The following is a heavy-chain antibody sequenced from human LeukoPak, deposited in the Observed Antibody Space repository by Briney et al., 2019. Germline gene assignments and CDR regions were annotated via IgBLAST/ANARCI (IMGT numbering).Heavy chain of an antibody. CDR3: ARDSPALGIAVAGTKGDY. Sequence: GASVKVSCKASGYTFTSCGISWVRQAPGQGLEWMGWISAYNGNTNYAQKLQGRVTMTTDTSTSTAYMELRSLRSDDTAVYYCARDSPALGIAVAGTKGDYWGQGTLVTVSS. D-gene: IGHD6-19*01. CDR1: GYTFTSCG. J-gene: IGHJ4*02. V-gene: IGHV1-18*04. CDR2: ISAYNGNT.